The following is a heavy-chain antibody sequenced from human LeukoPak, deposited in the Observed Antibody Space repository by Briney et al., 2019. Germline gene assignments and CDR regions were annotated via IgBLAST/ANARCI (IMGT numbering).Heavy chain of an antibody. V-gene: IGHV3-23*01. J-gene: IGHJ3*02. CDR1: GFTFSSYA. D-gene: IGHD3-3*01. CDR2: ISGSGGST. Sequence: GGSLRLSCAASGFTFSSYAMSWVRQAPGKGLEWVSAISGSGGSTYYADSVKGRFTISRDNSKNTLYLQMNSLRAEDTAVYYCARDQRGFDDFWSGYFLGAFDIWGQGTMVTVSS. CDR3: ARDQRGFDDFWSGYFLGAFDI.